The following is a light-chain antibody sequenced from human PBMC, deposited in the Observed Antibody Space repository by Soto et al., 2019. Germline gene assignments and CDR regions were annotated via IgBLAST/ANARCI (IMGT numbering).Light chain of an antibody. J-gene: IGKJ5*01. Sequence: DIVLTQSPATLSLSPGDRATLSCRASQSLNSNYLAWHQQKPGQAPRLLIYDTFSRATGIPDRFSGSGSGTDFTLTISRLEPEDFAVYFCQQYDYLITFGQGTRLEIK. CDR2: DTF. V-gene: IGKV3-20*01. CDR1: QSLNSNY. CDR3: QQYDYLIT.